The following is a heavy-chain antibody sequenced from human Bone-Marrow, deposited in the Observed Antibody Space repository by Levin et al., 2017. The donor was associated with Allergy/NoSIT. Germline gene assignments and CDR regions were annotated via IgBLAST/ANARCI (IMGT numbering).Heavy chain of an antibody. CDR2: IPFDGTDK. D-gene: IGHD5-12*01. V-gene: IGHV3-30*02. J-gene: IGHJ3*01. CDR3: ARAATPRGEYSGFDYDAFDV. Sequence: QTGGSLRLSCAASGFTFSEFGMHWVRQAPGKGLEWLASIPFDGTDKYYAESVKGRFTISGDNSKNTLSLHMDSLRGEDTAVYYCARAATPRGEYSGFDYDAFDVWGQGTLVTVS. CDR1: GFTFSEFG.